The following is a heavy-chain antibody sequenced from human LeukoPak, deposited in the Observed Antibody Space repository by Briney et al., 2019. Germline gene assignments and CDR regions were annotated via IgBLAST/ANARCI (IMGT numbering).Heavy chain of an antibody. CDR1: GGSFSGYY. CDR3: ARKRSGYYYDSSGYPPDY. V-gene: IGHV4-34*01. Sequence: SETLSLTCAVYGGSFSGYYWSWIRQPPGKGLEWIGEINHSGSTNYNPSLKSRVTISVDTSKNQFSLKLSSVTAADTAVYYCARKRSGYYYDSSGYPPDYWGQGTLVTVSS. CDR2: INHSGST. D-gene: IGHD3-22*01. J-gene: IGHJ4*02.